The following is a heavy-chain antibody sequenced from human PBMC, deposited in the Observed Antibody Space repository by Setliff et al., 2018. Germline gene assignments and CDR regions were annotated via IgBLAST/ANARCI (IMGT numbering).Heavy chain of an antibody. CDR1: GGSISSYY. Sequence: SETLSLTCTVSGGSISSYYWSWIRQPAGKGLEWIGHIYIGGSANYNPSLKSRVTMSIDTSKNQFSLRLNSVTAADMAVYYCAREQWLYPPGYYYMDVWAKGTTVTVSS. CDR2: IYIGGSA. D-gene: IGHD6-19*01. V-gene: IGHV4-4*07. J-gene: IGHJ6*03. CDR3: AREQWLYPPGYYYMDV.